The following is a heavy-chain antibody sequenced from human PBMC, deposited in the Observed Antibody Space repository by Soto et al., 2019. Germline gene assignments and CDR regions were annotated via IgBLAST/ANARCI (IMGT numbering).Heavy chain of an antibody. CDR1: GFTFSTYA. Sequence: GGSLRLSCAASGFTFSTYAMSWVRQAPGKGLQWVSSINNSGDKTYYADSVKGRFTISRDNSKNTMYLQMNSLRVDDTAVYFCASRQSCTNGVCSSGRDYWGPGTLVTVSS. CDR2: INNSGDKT. V-gene: IGHV3-23*01. J-gene: IGHJ4*02. D-gene: IGHD2-8*01. CDR3: ASRQSCTNGVCSSGRDY.